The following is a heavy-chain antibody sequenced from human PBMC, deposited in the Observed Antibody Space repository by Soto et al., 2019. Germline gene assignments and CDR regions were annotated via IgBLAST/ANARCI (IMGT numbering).Heavy chain of an antibody. Sequence: QVHLVQSGAEVKKPGASVRVSCKASGDSFGFTSINWVRQAPGQGPEWMGRIAPMSGTADYADKFQARFTFIADTSTNPVRMEVRSLSSEDTAVYYWARGGRLRGEMDVWGKGTSVTGSS. D-gene: IGHD1-1*01. CDR3: ARGGRLRGEMDV. CDR1: GDSFGFTS. J-gene: IGHJ6*04. V-gene: IGHV1-69*08. CDR2: IAPMSGTA.